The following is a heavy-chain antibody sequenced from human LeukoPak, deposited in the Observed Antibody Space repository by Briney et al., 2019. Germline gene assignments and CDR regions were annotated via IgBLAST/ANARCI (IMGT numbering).Heavy chain of an antibody. CDR1: GFTFNNYN. CDR3: ARETLSSSWTYDY. V-gene: IGHV3-48*01. J-gene: IGHJ4*02. Sequence: GGSLRLSCAASGFTFNNYNMNWVRQAPGKGLEWVSYISSSSTLIYYADSVKGRFTISRDNAKNSPYLQMIGLGAEDTAVYYCARETLSSSWTYDYWGQGTLVTVSS. D-gene: IGHD6-13*01. CDR2: ISSSSTLI.